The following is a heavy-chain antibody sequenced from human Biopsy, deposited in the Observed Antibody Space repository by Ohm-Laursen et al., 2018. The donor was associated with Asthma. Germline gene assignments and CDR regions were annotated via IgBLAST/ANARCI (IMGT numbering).Heavy chain of an antibody. Sequence: VASVKVSCQSLGGPFYPYVIGWGWPAPGQGLEWMGGIHSVFCTTTFPQKFQDRVTITADDSKSTVYLELSSLRSEDTAVYYCARKEGAWISRACYSLDFWGQGTLVTVSS. V-gene: IGHV1-69*13. CDR2: IHSVFCTT. CDR1: GGPFYPYV. CDR3: ARKEGAWISRACYSLDF. D-gene: IGHD2-15*01. J-gene: IGHJ4*02.